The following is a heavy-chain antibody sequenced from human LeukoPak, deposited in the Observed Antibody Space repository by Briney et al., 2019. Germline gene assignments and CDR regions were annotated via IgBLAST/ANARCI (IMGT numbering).Heavy chain of an antibody. Sequence: SETLSLTCTVSDDSITMYYWTWIRQPPGKGLEWIGYVDHTGSTKFNPSLNGRVSISRDTSKNLFSLRLRSVIAADTAVYFCARGRVSSSTWYSTYYYYFYVDVWGKGTTVTVSS. D-gene: IGHD4-11*01. CDR2: VDHTGST. V-gene: IGHV4-59*01. J-gene: IGHJ6*03. CDR3: ARGRVSSSTWYSTYYYYFYVDV. CDR1: DDSITMYY.